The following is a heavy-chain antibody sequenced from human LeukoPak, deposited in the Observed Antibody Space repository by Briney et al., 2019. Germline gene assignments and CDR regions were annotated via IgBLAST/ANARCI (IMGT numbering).Heavy chain of an antibody. V-gene: IGHV4-38-2*02. Sequence: PSETLSLTCTVSGYSISSGYYWGWIRQPPGKGLEWIGSIYHSGSTYYNPSLKSRVTISVDTSKNQFSLKLSSVTAADTAVYYCARDQEGYDILTGFQGVDAFDIWGQGTMVTVSS. CDR3: ARDQEGYDILTGFQGVDAFDI. CDR2: IYHSGST. J-gene: IGHJ3*02. CDR1: GYSISSGYY. D-gene: IGHD3-9*01.